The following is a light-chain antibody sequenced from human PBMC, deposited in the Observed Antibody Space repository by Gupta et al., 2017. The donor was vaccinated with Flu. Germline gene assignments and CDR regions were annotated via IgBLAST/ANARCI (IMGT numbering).Light chain of an antibody. CDR2: AAS. V-gene: IGKV1-9*01. CDR3: QQVNSYPYT. Sequence: GDRVTITCRASQRISSYLGWYQQRPGTAPTLLVYAASNLQPGVPSRFSGSGSGTTFTLTIRSLQPEDFATYFCQQVNSYPYTFGQGTKLEIK. CDR1: QRISSY. J-gene: IGKJ2*01.